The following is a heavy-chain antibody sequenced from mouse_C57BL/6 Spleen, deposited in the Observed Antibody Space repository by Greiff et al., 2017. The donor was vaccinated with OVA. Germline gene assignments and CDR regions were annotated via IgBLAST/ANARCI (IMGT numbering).Heavy chain of an antibody. D-gene: IGHD1-1*01. CDR1: GYTFTDSY. CDR2: IYPGSGNT. Sequence: VQLVESGAELVRPGASVKLSCKASGYTFTDSYINWVKQRPGQGLEWIARIYPGSGNTYYNEKFKGKATLTAEKSSSTAYMQLSSLTSEDSAVYFCAREGDYGSRGAMDYWGQGTSVTVSS. V-gene: IGHV1-76*01. J-gene: IGHJ4*01. CDR3: AREGDYGSRGAMDY.